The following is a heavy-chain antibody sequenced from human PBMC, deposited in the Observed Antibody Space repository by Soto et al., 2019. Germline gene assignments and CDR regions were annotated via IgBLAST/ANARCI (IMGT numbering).Heavy chain of an antibody. CDR2: IIPIFGTA. CDR1: RGTFSSYA. D-gene: IGHD2-21*01. CDR3: ARAGVVVQDAIFDY. V-gene: IGHV1-69*01. Sequence: QVQLVQSGAEVKKPGSSVKVSCKASRGTFSSYAISWVRQAPGQGLEWMGGIIPIFGTANYAQKFQGRVTITADESTSTAYMELSSLRSEDTAVYYCARAGVVVQDAIFDYWGQGTLVTVSS. J-gene: IGHJ4*02.